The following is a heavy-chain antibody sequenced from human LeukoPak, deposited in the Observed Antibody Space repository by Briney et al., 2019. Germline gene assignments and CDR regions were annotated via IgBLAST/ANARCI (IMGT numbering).Heavy chain of an antibody. CDR2: IYDSGST. CDR1: GASIRSGDYY. D-gene: IGHD2-15*01. CDR3: ARDCSGGSCYGAFDI. Sequence: SQTLSLTCTVSGASIRSGDYYWSWIRQPPGKGLEWIGYIYDSGSTYYNPSLKSRITISVDTSENRFSLKLSPVTATDTAVYYCARDCSGGSCYGAFDIWGQGTMVTVSS. J-gene: IGHJ3*02. V-gene: IGHV4-30-4*01.